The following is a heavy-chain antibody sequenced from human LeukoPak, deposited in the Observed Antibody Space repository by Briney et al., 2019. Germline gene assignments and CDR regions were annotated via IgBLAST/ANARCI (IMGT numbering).Heavy chain of an antibody. CDR2: IYYSGST. V-gene: IGHV4-30-4*08. Sequence: SETLSLTCTVSGGSISSGDYYWSWIRQPPGKGLEWIGYIYYSGSTYYNPSLKSRVTISVDTSKNQFSLKLSSVTAADTAVYYRARDRQALFDYWGQGTLVTVSS. J-gene: IGHJ4*02. CDR1: GGSISSGDYY. CDR3: ARDRQALFDY.